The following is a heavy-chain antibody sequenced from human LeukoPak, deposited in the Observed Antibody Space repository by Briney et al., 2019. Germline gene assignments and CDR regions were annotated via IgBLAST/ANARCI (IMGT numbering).Heavy chain of an antibody. V-gene: IGHV3-30*02. CDR3: ARGQVWYQLLYDYFDY. D-gene: IGHD2-2*02. J-gene: IGHJ4*02. CDR2: IRYDGSNK. Sequence: PGGSLRLSCAASGFTFSSYGMHWVRQAPGKGLEWVAFIRYDGSNKYYADSVKGRFTISRDISKNTLYLQMNSLRAEDTAVYYCARGQVWYQLLYDYFDYWGQGTLVTVSS. CDR1: GFTFSSYG.